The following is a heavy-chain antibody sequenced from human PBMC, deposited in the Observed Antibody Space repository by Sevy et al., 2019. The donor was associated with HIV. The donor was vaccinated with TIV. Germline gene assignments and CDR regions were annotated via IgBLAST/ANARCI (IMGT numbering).Heavy chain of an antibody. CDR3: ARDYEVNNGRGVGAFDM. V-gene: IGHV3-30*14. CDR1: GFKFNGHG. Sequence: GGSLRLSCVAPGFKFNGHGIHWVRQAPGKGLQWVAGISHDGDNKNYADSVKGRFSISGDQSKNTVFLQMNTLTTEDTAVYYCARDYEVNNGRGVGAFDMWGLGTMVTVSS. CDR2: ISHDGDNK. D-gene: IGHD1-26*01. J-gene: IGHJ3*02.